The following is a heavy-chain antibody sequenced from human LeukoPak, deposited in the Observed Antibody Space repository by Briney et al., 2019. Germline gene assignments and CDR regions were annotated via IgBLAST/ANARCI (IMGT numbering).Heavy chain of an antibody. CDR1: GFTFSSYA. V-gene: IGHV3-23*01. J-gene: IGHJ4*02. CDR2: ISGSGGST. D-gene: IGHD3-10*01. Sequence: PGGSLRLSCAASGFTFSSYAMSWVRQAPGKGLEWVSAISGSGGSTYYADSVKGRFTISRDNSKNTLYLQMNSLRAEDAAVYYCAKGPFGELRRIYFDYWGQGTLVTVSS. CDR3: AKGPFGELRRIYFDY.